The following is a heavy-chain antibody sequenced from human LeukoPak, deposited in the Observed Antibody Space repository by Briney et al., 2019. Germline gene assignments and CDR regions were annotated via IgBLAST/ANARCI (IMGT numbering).Heavy chain of an antibody. CDR3: ARSGSWDPSIGGTDFDY. D-gene: IGHD1-26*01. V-gene: IGHV7-4-1*02. J-gene: IGHJ4*02. Sequence: ASVKVSCKASGYTFSSYAMNWVRQAPGQGLEWMGWININTGNPTYAQGFTGRFVFSLDTSVSTAYLQISSLKADDTAVYYCARSGSWDPSIGGTDFDYWGQGTLVTVSS. CDR1: GYTFSSYA. CDR2: ININTGNP.